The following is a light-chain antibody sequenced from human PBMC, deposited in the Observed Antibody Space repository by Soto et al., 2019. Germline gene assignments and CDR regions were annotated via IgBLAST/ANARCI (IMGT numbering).Light chain of an antibody. CDR2: SNN. Sequence: QSVVTQPPSASGTPGQGVTISCSGSSSNIGVNTVNWYQQLPGTAPKLLIYSNNLRPSGVPDRFSGSKSGTSASLAISGLQSEDEADYHCASWDDSLNGVVFGGGTKL. CDR1: SSNIGVNT. V-gene: IGLV1-44*01. J-gene: IGLJ2*01. CDR3: ASWDDSLNGVV.